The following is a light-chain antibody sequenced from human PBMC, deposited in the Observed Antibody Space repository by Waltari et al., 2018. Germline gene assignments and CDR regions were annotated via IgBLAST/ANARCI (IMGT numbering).Light chain of an antibody. J-gene: IGKJ1*01. CDR1: QSISSW. CDR2: KAA. CDR3: LQYSNYSWT. V-gene: IGKV1-5*03. Sequence: DVQLTQSPSTLSASVGDRVTITCRASQSISSWLAWYQKKPGQAPQVLIYKAATLQSGVPSRFSGSGSGTEFTLTIDSLQPDDVATYYCLQYSNYSWTFGQGTKLEI.